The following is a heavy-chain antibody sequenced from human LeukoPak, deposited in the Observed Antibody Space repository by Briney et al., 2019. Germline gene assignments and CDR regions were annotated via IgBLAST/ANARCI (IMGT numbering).Heavy chain of an antibody. Sequence: SETLSLTCAVYGGSFSGYYWSWIRQPPGKGLEWIGEINHSGSTNYNPSLKCRVTISVDTSKNQFSLKLSSVTAADTAVYYCACSSGYYYQFDYWGQGTLVTVSS. CDR2: INHSGST. CDR3: ACSSGYYYQFDY. J-gene: IGHJ4*02. CDR1: GGSFSGYY. D-gene: IGHD3-22*01. V-gene: IGHV4-34*01.